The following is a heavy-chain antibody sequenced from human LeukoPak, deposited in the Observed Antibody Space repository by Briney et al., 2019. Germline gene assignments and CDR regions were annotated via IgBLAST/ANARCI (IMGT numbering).Heavy chain of an antibody. V-gene: IGHV3-23*01. D-gene: IGHD3-3*01. CDR1: GFTFSDYG. J-gene: IGHJ6*03. CDR2: ISGSGQSI. CDR3: ARIRFLEWLLFLSGYMDV. Sequence: PTGGSLRLSCAGSGFTFSDYGMNWVRQAPGKGLEWVSVISGSGQSIHYADSVKGRFTISRDNSKNTLYLQMNSLRAEDTAVYYCARIRFLEWLLFLSGYMDVWGKGTTVTVSS.